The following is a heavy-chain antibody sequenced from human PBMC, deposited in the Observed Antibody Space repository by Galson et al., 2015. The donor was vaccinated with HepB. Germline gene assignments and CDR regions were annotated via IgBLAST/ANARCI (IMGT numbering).Heavy chain of an antibody. D-gene: IGHD3-9*01. CDR1: GFTFSSYA. CDR3: ARGDDILTGYRNELDY. CDR2: ISYDGSNK. V-gene: IGHV3-30-3*01. J-gene: IGHJ4*02. Sequence: SLRLSCAASGFTFSSYAMHWVRQAPGKGLEWVAVISYDGSNKYYADSVKGRFTISRDNSKNTLYLQMNSLRAEDTAVYYCARGDDILTGYRNELDYWGQGTLGTVSS.